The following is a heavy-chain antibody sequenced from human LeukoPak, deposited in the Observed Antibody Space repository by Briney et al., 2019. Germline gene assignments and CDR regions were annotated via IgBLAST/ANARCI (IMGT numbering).Heavy chain of an antibody. Sequence: SETLSLTCTVSGGSMNSGGYYWSWIRQHPGKGLEWIGYIHYSGSTYYNPSLKSRVTISVDTSKNQFSLRLTSVTAADTAVYYCASSGYYYACWGQGTLVTVSS. CDR3: ASSGYYYAC. J-gene: IGHJ4*02. CDR2: IHYSGST. CDR1: GGSMNSGGYY. D-gene: IGHD3-22*01. V-gene: IGHV4-31*03.